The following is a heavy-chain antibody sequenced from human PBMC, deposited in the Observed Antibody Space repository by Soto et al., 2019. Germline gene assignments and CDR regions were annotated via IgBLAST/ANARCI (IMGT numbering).Heavy chain of an antibody. J-gene: IGHJ4*02. CDR3: TRANWYSEY. V-gene: IGHV4-59*11. CDR2: IYYNGNT. Sequence: QVQLQESGPGLVKPSETLSLTCSVSGGSISNHYWSWIRQPPGKGLEWIGYIYYNGNTNYNPSRKSRGTMSVDTSRNQISLKLSTVTAADTAVYYCTRANWYSEYWGQGTLVTVSS. D-gene: IGHD7-27*01. CDR1: GGSISNHY.